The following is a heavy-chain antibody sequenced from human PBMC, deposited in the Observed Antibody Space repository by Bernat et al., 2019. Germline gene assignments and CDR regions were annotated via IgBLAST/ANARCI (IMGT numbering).Heavy chain of an antibody. CDR2: INHSGST. CDR1: GGSFSGYY. J-gene: IGHJ4*02. V-gene: IGHV4-34*01. Sequence: QVQLQQWGAGLLKPSETLSLTCAVYGGSFSGYYWSWIRQPLGKGLEWIGEINHSGSTNYNPSLKSRVTISVDTSKNQFSLKLSSVTAADTAVYYCARAKGLLWFRELLPNYFDYWGQGTLVTVSS. CDR3: ARAKGLLWFRELLPNYFDY. D-gene: IGHD3-10*01.